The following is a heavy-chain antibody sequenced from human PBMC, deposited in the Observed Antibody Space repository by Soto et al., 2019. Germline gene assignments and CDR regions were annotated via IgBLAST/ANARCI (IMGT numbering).Heavy chain of an antibody. CDR1: GFTFSSYG. V-gene: IGHV3-30*18. CDR2: ISYDGSNK. CDR3: PKGGGSPDY. D-gene: IGHD2-15*01. Sequence: QVQLVESGGGVVQPGRSLRLSCAASGFTFSSYGMHWVRQASGKGLEWVAVISYDGSNKYYADSVKSRFTISRDNSKNTLYLQMNSLRAEDTAVYYCPKGGGSPDYWGQGTLVTVSS. J-gene: IGHJ4*02.